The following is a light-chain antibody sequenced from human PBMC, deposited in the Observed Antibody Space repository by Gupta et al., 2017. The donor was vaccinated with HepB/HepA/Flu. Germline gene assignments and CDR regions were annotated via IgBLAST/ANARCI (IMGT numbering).Light chain of an antibody. Sequence: SSELTQDPAVSVALGQTARITCPGDSLRSHYVSWYQQKPGQATVVVSYGENNRPPGIPDRFAGSNSGYTASLNXTXAQAEDXADYYCPSRDRSASVVFGGGTKLTV. J-gene: IGLJ2*01. CDR1: SLRSHY. CDR2: GEN. CDR3: PSRDRSASVV. V-gene: IGLV3-19*01.